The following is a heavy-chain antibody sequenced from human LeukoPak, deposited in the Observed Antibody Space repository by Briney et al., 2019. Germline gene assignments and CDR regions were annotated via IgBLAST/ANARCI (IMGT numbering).Heavy chain of an antibody. CDR1: GFTFSSYS. Sequence: GGSLRLSCAASGFTFSSYSMNWVRQAPGKGLEWVSYISSGSSTIYYADSVKGRFTISKDNAKNSLYLQMNSLRDEDTAVYYCASYYSSSWSPRLDYWGQGTLVTVSS. V-gene: IGHV3-48*02. D-gene: IGHD6-13*01. CDR3: ASYYSSSWSPRLDY. J-gene: IGHJ4*02. CDR2: ISSGSSTI.